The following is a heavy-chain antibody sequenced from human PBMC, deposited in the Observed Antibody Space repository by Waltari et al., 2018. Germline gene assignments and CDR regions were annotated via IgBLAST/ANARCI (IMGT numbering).Heavy chain of an antibody. D-gene: IGHD6-19*01. CDR3: ARCRGIQSGWPLGY. Sequence: QVQLVQSGAEVKKPGAAVKVSCKASGYTFPSYAMHWVRQAPGQRLEWMGWINAGNGNTKYSQKFQGRVTITRDTSASTAYMELSSLRSEDTAVYYCARCRGIQSGWPLGYWGQGTLVTVSS. CDR1: GYTFPSYA. J-gene: IGHJ4*02. CDR2: INAGNGNT. V-gene: IGHV1-3*01.